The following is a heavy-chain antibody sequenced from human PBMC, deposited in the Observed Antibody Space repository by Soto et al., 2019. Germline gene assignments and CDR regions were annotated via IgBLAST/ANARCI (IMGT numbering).Heavy chain of an antibody. CDR3: ARERTFGENNHNYMDV. CDR2: IWSDGSNQ. D-gene: IGHD3-10*01. J-gene: IGHJ6*03. V-gene: IGHV3-33*01. CDR1: EFTFSGHG. Sequence: QVQLVESGGGVVQPGGSLRLSCAPSEFTFSGHGMHWVGRVPGKGWQWVGVIWSDGSNQRYAESVKGRFTISRDNSKNTLYLQMNSLRAEDTAVYYCARERTFGENNHNYMDVWGTGITVTVSS.